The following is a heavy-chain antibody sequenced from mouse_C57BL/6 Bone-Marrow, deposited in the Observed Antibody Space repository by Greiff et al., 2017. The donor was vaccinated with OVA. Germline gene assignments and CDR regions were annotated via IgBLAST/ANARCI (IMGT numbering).Heavy chain of an antibody. J-gene: IGHJ4*01. V-gene: IGHV2-2*01. CDR2: IWSGGST. CDR1: GFSLTSYG. CDR3: ARRNYEYDEAMDY. Sequence: VKLVESGPGLVQPSQSLSITCTVSGFSLTSYGVHWVRQSPGKGLEWLGVIWSGGSTDYNAAFISRLSISKDNSKSQVFFKMNTLQADDTAIYYCARRNYEYDEAMDYCGQGTSVTVSS. D-gene: IGHD2-4*01.